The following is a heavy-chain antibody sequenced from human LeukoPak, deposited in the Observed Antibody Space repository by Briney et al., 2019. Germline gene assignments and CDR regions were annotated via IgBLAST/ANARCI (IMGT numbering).Heavy chain of an antibody. CDR1: GYTFTSYG. D-gene: IGHD2-21*01. Sequence: ASVKVSCKASGYTFTSYGISWVRQAPGQGLEWMGWINPNSGGTNYAQKFQGRVTMTRDTSISTAYMELSRLRSDDTAVYYCARVSSKFPYNWFDPWGQGTLVTVSS. CDR3: ARVSSKFPYNWFDP. CDR2: INPNSGGT. J-gene: IGHJ5*02. V-gene: IGHV1-2*02.